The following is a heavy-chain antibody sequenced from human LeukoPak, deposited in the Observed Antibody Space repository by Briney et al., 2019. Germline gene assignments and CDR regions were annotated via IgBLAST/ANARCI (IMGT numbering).Heavy chain of an antibody. J-gene: IGHJ4*02. CDR1: GYTFTSYA. CDR2: INAGNGNT. CDR3: ARPYSSSWYDYDY. D-gene: IGHD6-13*01. Sequence: ASVKVSCKASGYTFTSYAMHWVRQAPGQRLEWMGWINAGNGNTKYSQKFQGRVTITRDTSASTAYMELSSLRSEDTAVYYCARPYSSSWYDYDYWGQGTLVTVSS. V-gene: IGHV1-3*01.